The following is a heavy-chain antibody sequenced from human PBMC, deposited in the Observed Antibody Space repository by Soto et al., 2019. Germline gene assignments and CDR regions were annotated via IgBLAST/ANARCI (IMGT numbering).Heavy chain of an antibody. CDR2: INPNADKT. J-gene: IGHJ4*02. V-gene: IGHV1-8*01. CDR1: GYTFSTYD. D-gene: IGHD3-3*01. Sequence: GASVKVSCKTSGYTFSTYDINWVRQTPGQGLEWMGWINPNADKTGFAQKFQGRVTLTRDTSINTVFMELNNLRSEDTAVYYCARRRLITIFGVVISDPTDYWGQGTLVTVSS. CDR3: ARRRLITIFGVVISDPTDY.